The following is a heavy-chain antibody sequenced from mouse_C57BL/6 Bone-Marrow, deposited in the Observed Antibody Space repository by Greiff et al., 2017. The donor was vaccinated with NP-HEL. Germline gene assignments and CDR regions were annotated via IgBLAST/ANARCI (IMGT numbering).Heavy chain of an antibody. V-gene: IGHV1-5*01. CDR1: GYTFTSYW. J-gene: IGHJ4*01. CDR2: IYPGNSDT. D-gene: IGHD1-1*01. Sequence: VQLQQSGTVLARPGASVKMSCKTSGYTFTSYWMHWVKQRPGQGLEWIGAIYPGNSDTSYNQKFKGKAKLTAVTSASTAYMELSSLTNEDSAVYYCTRQADYYGSSYYAMDYWGQGTSVTVSS. CDR3: TRQADYYGSSYYAMDY.